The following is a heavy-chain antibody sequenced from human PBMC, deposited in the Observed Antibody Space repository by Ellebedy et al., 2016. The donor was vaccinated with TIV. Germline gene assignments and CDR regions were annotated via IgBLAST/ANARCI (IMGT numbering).Heavy chain of an antibody. CDR3: ARSEEGDIVATIKFDY. V-gene: IGHV1-69*04. Sequence: AASVKVSCKASGGTFSSYAISWVRQAPGQGLEWMGRIIPILGIANYAQKFQGRVTITADKSTSTAYMELSSLRSEDTAVYYCARSEEGDIVATIKFDYWGQGTLVTVSS. CDR2: IIPILGIA. J-gene: IGHJ4*02. D-gene: IGHD5-12*01. CDR1: GGTFSSYA.